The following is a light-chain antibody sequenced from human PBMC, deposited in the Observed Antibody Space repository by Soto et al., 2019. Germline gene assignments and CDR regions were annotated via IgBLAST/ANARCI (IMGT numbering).Light chain of an antibody. CDR1: SSDVGSYNC. V-gene: IGLV2-18*02. CDR2: EVS. CDR3: SSYTSSSPYV. Sequence: QSALTQPPSVSGSPGQSVTLSCTGTSSDVGSYNCVSWYQQPPGTAPKLMIYEVSNRPSGVPDRFSGSKSGNTASLTISGLQAEDEADYYCSSYTSSSPYVFGTGTKLTVL. J-gene: IGLJ1*01.